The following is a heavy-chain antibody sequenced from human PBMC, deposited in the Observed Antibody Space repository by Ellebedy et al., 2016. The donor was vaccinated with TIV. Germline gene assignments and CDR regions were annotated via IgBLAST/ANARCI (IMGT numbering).Heavy chain of an antibody. CDR3: VKARRRVVVVPAALPLYYFYVMDV. CDR1: GFTFGDYA. CDR2: ISGDGGIT. J-gene: IGHJ6*02. V-gene: IGHV3-43*02. Sequence: PGGSLRLSCAASGFTFGDYAMHWVRQPPGKGLEWVSLISGDGGITYYADAVKGRFTISRDNSKNSLFLQMNSLRTEDNALYYCVKARRRVVVVPAALPLYYFYVMDVWGQGTTVTVSS. D-gene: IGHD2-2*01.